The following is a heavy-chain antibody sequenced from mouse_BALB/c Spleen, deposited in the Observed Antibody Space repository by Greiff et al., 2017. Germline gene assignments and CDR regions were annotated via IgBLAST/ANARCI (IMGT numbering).Heavy chain of an antibody. CDR2: INPYYGST. D-gene: IGHD1-1*01. J-gene: IGHJ4*01. V-gene: IGHV1-39*01. Sequence: EVQLQQTGPELVKPGASVKISCKASGYSFTDYIMLWVKQSHGKSLEWIGNINPYYGSTSYNLKFKGKATLTVDKSSSTAYMQLNSLTSEDSAVYYCARRYYYGSSYDYYAMDYWGQGTSVTVSS. CDR1: GYSFTDYI. CDR3: ARRYYYGSSYDYYAMDY.